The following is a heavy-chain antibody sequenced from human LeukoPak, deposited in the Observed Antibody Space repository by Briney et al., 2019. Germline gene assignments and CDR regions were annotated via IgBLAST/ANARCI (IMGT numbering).Heavy chain of an antibody. CDR3: AKATGYCTTTRCLNYGMDV. CDR2: ISVIGSTT. CDR1: RFTFSSYA. J-gene: IGHJ6*02. V-gene: IGHV3-23*01. Sequence: GGSLRLSCAASRFTFSSYAMTWVRQAPGKGLEWVSVISVIGSTTYYADSVKGRFSISRDNSENTLYLQMNSLRAEDTAVYYCAKATGYCTTTRCLNYGMDVWGQGTTVTVSS. D-gene: IGHD2-2*01.